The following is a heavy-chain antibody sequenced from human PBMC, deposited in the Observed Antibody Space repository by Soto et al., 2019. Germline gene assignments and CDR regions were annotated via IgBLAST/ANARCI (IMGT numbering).Heavy chain of an antibody. CDR2: IIPIFGTA. CDR3: ARAHDSSGYYSPLYGMDV. D-gene: IGHD3-22*01. Sequence: SVKVSCKASGGTFSSYAISWVRQAPGQGLEWMGGIIPIFGTANYAQKFQGRVTITADESTSTAYMELSSLRSEDTAVYYCARAHDSSGYYSPLYGMDVWGQGTTVTVS. J-gene: IGHJ6*02. V-gene: IGHV1-69*13. CDR1: GGTFSSYA.